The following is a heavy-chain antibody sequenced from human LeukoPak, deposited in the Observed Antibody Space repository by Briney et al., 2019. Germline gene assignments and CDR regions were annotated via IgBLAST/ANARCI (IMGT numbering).Heavy chain of an antibody. CDR2: ISSSSSII. J-gene: IGHJ4*02. D-gene: IGHD2-2*02. Sequence: GGSLRLSCAASGFTFSSYSMNWVRQAPGKGLEWVSYISSSSSIIYYADSVKGRFTISRDNAKNSLYLQMNSLRAEDTAVYYCARGVYCSSTSCYRGDFDYWGQGTLVTVSS. CDR1: GFTFSSYS. V-gene: IGHV3-48*01. CDR3: ARGVYCSSTSCYRGDFDY.